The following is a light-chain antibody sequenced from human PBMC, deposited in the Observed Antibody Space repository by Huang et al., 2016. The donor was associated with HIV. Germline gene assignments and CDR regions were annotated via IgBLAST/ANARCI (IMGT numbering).Light chain of an antibody. CDR1: QSISSSY. J-gene: IGKJ2*01. CDR3: QHYGSSPRT. Sequence: EIVLTQSPGTLSLSPGERATLSCRVSQSISSSYLAWYQQKPGQAPRLFIYGASSRATGIPDRCSGSGSGTDFTLTISRLEPEDFAVYYCQHYGSSPRTFGQGTKLEIK. V-gene: IGKV3-20*01. CDR2: GAS.